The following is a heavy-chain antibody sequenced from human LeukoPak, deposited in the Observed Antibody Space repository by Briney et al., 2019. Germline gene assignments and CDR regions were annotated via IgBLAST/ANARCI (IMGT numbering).Heavy chain of an antibody. D-gene: IGHD2-2*01. CDR3: ARDSYCSSASCRAHTSWFDP. J-gene: IGHJ5*02. CDR2: INQDGSEK. V-gene: IGHV3-7*01. CDR1: GFTFDTYW. Sequence: GGSLRLSCAASGFTFDTYWMSWVRQAPGEGLEWVANINQDGSEKFYVDSVKGRFTISRDNAENSLYLQMNSLRAEDTAVYYCARDSYCSSASCRAHTSWFDPWGQGTLVTVSS.